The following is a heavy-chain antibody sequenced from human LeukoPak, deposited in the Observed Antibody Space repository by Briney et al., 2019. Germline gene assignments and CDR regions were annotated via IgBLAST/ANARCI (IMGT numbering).Heavy chain of an antibody. Sequence: GGSLRLSCTASGLSFSGQWMNWVRQSPGQGLEWVANIRYDGSEKYYVDSVKGRFTISREDAKNSLSLQMDSVRPEDTAVYYCAFNNNFKYWGQGTLVIVSS. CDR3: AFNNNFKY. V-gene: IGHV3-7*01. CDR1: GLSFSGQW. J-gene: IGHJ4*02. D-gene: IGHD1/OR15-1a*01. CDR2: IRYDGSEK.